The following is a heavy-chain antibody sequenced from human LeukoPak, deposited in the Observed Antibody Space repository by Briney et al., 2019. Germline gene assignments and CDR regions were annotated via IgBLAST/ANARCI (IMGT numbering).Heavy chain of an antibody. D-gene: IGHD2-2*02. CDR3: ARQYTGIDY. V-gene: IGHV4-39*01. CDR1: GGSISSSSYS. CDR2: IYYSRST. J-gene: IGHJ4*02. Sequence: PSETLSLTCTVSGGSISSSSYSWGWIPQPPGKWLEWIGSIYYSRSTYYNPSLKSRVTISVDTSKNQFSLKLSSVTATDTAVFYCARQYTGIDYWGQGSLVTVSS.